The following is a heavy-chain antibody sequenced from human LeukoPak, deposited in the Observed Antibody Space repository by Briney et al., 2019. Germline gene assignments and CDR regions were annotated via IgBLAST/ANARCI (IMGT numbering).Heavy chain of an antibody. D-gene: IGHD2-2*01. CDR2: IYHSGRT. Sequence: KPSETLSLTCTVSGYSISSGYYWGWIRQPPGKGLEWIGIIYHSGRTDYNPSLKSRVTISEDTSKNQFSLKLSSVTAADTAVYYCASCSSTSCYADYYYYMDVWGKGTTVTISS. CDR3: ASCSSTSCYADYYYYMDV. CDR1: GYSISSGYY. V-gene: IGHV4-38-2*02. J-gene: IGHJ6*03.